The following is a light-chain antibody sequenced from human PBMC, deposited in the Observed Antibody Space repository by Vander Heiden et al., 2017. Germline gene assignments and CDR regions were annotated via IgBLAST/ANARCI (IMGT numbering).Light chain of an antibody. CDR1: QGISSW. CDR2: AAS. CDR3: QQSNSFPIT. J-gene: IGKJ5*01. Sequence: DIQMTQSPSSVSASVGDRVTITCRASQGISSWLDWYQQKPGKAPKLLIYAASSLQSGVPSRFSDSGSGTDFTLTISSLQPEDFATYYCQQSNSFPITFGQGTQLEIK. V-gene: IGKV1-12*01.